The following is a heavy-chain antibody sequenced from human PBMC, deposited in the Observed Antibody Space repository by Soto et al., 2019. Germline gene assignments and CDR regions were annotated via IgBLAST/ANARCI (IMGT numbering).Heavy chain of an antibody. D-gene: IGHD3-16*01. V-gene: IGHV3-7*03. CDR2: INPDGDVG. Sequence: EVQLLGSGGGLVQPGGSLRLSCVGSGFTFSTYWMNWVRQAPGMGLEWVANINPDGDVGMYVDSVKGRFTTSRDNDRNSPYTQMNRLRIDETAVYLCAGWGGNDYNYWGKGIQVTVSS. J-gene: IGHJ4*02. CDR1: GFTFSTYW. CDR3: AGWGGNDYNY.